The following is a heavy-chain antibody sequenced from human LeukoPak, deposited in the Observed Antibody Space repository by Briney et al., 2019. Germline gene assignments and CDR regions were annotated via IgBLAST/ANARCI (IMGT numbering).Heavy chain of an antibody. Sequence: PGGSLRLSCAASGFTFSSYAMHWVRQAPGKGLEWVAVISYDGSNKYYADSVKGRFTISRDNSKNTLYLQMNSLRAEDTAVYYCARGLKKVVAATVYFDYWGQGNLVTVSS. J-gene: IGHJ4*02. V-gene: IGHV3-30*04. CDR2: ISYDGSNK. CDR3: ARGLKKVVAATVYFDY. CDR1: GFTFSSYA. D-gene: IGHD2-15*01.